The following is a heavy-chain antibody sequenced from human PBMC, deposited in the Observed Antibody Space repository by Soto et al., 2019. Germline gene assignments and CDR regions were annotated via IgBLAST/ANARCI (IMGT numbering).Heavy chain of an antibody. CDR2: IDPSDSYT. Sequence: YLKISCKGSGYSFTSYWISWVRQMPGKGLEWMGRIDPSDSYTNYSPSFQGHVTISADKSISTAYLQWSSLKASDTAMYYCARSIVVVPAANRGSGMDVWGQGATVTVSS. CDR1: GYSFTSYW. D-gene: IGHD2-2*01. V-gene: IGHV5-10-1*01. CDR3: ARSIVVVPAANRGSGMDV. J-gene: IGHJ6*02.